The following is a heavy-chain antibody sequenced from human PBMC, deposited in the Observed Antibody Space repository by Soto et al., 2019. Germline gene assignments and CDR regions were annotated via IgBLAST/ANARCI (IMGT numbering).Heavy chain of an antibody. CDR2: ISAYNGNT. CDR1: GYTFTSYG. Sequence: QVQLVQSGAEVKKPGASVKVSCKASGYTFTSYGITWVRQAPGQGLEWRGWISAYNGNTNYAQKPQGRVTMTTDTSTCAAYVELRSLRWDDTAAYYCAGNSGSGDLEALVDVWGQGTTVT. D-gene: IGHD2-21*02. J-gene: IGHJ6*02. V-gene: IGHV1-18*01. CDR3: AGNSGSGDLEALVDV.